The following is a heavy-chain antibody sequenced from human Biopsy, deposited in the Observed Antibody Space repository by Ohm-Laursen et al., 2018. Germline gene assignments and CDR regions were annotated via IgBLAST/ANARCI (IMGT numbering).Heavy chain of an antibody. D-gene: IGHD3-16*02. J-gene: IGHJ4*02. Sequence: PSVKVSCKTSGYNFISYSINWVRQAPGQGLEWMGWIRPLNGDTKYGQKFQDRVTMTTDTSMSTVYMELTSLRSDDTAVYYCARGEVTFGELIVSLDSWGQGTLVTVSS. V-gene: IGHV1-18*01. CDR3: ARGEVTFGELIVSLDS. CDR2: IRPLNGDT. CDR1: GYNFISYS.